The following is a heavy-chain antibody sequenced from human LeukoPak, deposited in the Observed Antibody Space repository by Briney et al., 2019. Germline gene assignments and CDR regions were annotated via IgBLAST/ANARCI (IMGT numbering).Heavy chain of an antibody. CDR3: AREYKQWLPAGPFDY. Sequence: PGGSLRLSCAASGFTFSDYYMSWIRQAPGKGLEWVSYISSSGSTIYYAASVKGRFTISRDNAKNSLYLQMNSLRAEDTAVYYCAREYKQWLPAGPFDYWGQGTLVTVSS. CDR2: ISSSGSTI. J-gene: IGHJ4*02. V-gene: IGHV3-11*01. CDR1: GFTFSDYY. D-gene: IGHD6-19*01.